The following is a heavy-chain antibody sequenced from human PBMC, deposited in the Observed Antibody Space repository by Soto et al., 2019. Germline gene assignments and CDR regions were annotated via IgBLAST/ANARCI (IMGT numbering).Heavy chain of an antibody. J-gene: IGHJ4*02. Sequence: EVQLLESGGGLVQPGGSLRLSCAASGFTFSNYAMSWVRQAPGKGLDWVSVISSSGGNTDYADYVKGRFTISRDNSKNTVYLQMKDLRDEDTAVYYCAKERLARGFDYWGQGTLVTVSS. D-gene: IGHD3-10*01. CDR2: ISSSGGNT. V-gene: IGHV3-23*01. CDR3: AKERLARGFDY. CDR1: GFTFSNYA.